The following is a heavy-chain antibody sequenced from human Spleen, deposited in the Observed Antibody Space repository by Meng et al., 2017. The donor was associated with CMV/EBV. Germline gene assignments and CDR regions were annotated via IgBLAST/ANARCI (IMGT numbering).Heavy chain of an antibody. Sequence: GGSLRLSCVSSGFTFSNYKMNWVRQAPGKGLEWISYISTSSRVIYYADSVKGRFTISRDNAKNSLFLQMNSLRAEDTAVYYCARDLPRKSDFWSAYYTGRGVWGQGTTVTVSS. D-gene: IGHD3-3*01. CDR1: GFTFSNYK. CDR3: ARDLPRKSDFWSAYYTGRGV. J-gene: IGHJ6*02. V-gene: IGHV3-48*04. CDR2: ISTSSRVI.